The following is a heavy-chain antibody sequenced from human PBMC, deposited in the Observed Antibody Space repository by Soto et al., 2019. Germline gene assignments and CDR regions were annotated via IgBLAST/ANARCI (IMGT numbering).Heavy chain of an antibody. CDR2: ISAYNGNT. V-gene: IGHV1-18*01. CDR3: ARDDPIAVAGTDYYYYGMDV. J-gene: IGHJ6*02. D-gene: IGHD6-19*01. CDR1: GYTFTSYG. Sequence: ASVKLSCKASGYTFTSYGISWVRQAPGQGLEWMGWISAYNGNTNYAQKLQGRVTMTTDTSTSTAYMELRSLRSDDTAVYYCARDDPIAVAGTDYYYYGMDVWGQGTTVNVSS.